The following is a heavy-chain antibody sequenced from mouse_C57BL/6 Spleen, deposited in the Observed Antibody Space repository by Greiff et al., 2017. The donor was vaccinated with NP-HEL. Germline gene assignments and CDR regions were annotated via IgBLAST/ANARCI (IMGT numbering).Heavy chain of an antibody. V-gene: IGHV1-42*01. J-gene: IGHJ3*01. CDR3: ARSLYYNGSTAGFAY. Sequence: VQLQQPGPELVKPGASVKLSCKASGYSFTGYYMHWVKQSPEKSLEWIGEINPSTGGTTYNQKFKAKATLTVDKSSSTAYMQLKSLTSEDSAVYYCARSLYYNGSTAGFAYWGQGTLVTVSA. D-gene: IGHD1-1*01. CDR1: GYSFTGYY. CDR2: INPSTGGT.